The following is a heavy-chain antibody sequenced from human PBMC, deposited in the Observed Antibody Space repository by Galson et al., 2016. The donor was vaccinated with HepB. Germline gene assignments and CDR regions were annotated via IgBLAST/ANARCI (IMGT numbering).Heavy chain of an antibody. D-gene: IGHD1-26*01. CDR2: SRKNVESYTT. V-gene: IGHV3-72*01. J-gene: IGHJ4*02. CDR3: ARDAGGIYNY. Sequence: SLRLSCAASGLTFSDHYLDWVRQAPGKGLEWVGRSRKNVESYTTEYAASVKGRFTISRDDSKSSLSLQMNSLKTEDTAVYYCARDAGGIYNYWGQGTLVTVSS. CDR1: GLTFSDHY.